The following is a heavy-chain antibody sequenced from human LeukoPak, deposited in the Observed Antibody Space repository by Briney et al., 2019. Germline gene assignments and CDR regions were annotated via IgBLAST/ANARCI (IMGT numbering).Heavy chain of an antibody. J-gene: IGHJ4*02. CDR3: ARAGSTDHYDSSGYYKVWTGFDY. CDR1: GYTFTGYY. D-gene: IGHD3-22*01. Sequence: ASVKVSCKASGYTFTGYYMHWVRQAPGQGLEWMGWINPNSGGTNYAQKFQGRVTMTRDTSISTAYMELSRLRSDDTAVYYCARAGSTDHYDSSGYYKVWTGFDYWGQGTLVTVSS. CDR2: INPNSGGT. V-gene: IGHV1-2*02.